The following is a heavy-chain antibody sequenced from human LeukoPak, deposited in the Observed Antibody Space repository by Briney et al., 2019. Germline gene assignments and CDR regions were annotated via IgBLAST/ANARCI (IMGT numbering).Heavy chain of an antibody. J-gene: IGHJ4*02. Sequence: PSQTLSLTCTVSGGSISSYYLSWLRQPPGKGLEWIGYVYYSGSTNYNPSLKSRVTISVDTSKNQFSLKLSYVTDADTAVYYCARLSSGLRYWGQGTLVTVSS. V-gene: IGHV4-59*01. CDR3: ARLSSGLRY. CDR2: VYYSGST. D-gene: IGHD3-22*01. CDR1: GGSISSYY.